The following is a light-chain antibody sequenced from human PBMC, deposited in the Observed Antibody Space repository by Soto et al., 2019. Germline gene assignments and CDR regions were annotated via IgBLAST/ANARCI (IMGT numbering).Light chain of an antibody. CDR3: KQYGSLAET. Sequence: EIVLTQSPGTLSLSPGERATLSCRASQSVSSSYLAWYQQKPVQAPRLLISGATSRATGIPDRFIGSGSETYFTLNTSSLEPEDFAVYYCKQYGSLAETFGQGTKVEIK. J-gene: IGKJ1*01. V-gene: IGKV3-20*01. CDR2: GAT. CDR1: QSVSSSY.